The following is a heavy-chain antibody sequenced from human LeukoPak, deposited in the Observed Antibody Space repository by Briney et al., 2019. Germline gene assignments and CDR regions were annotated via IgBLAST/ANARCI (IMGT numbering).Heavy chain of an antibody. CDR1: GFTFSSYG. CDR2: ISYDGSNK. Sequence: GGSLRLSCAASGFTFSSYGMHWVRQAPGRGLEWVAVISYDGSNKYYADSVKGRFTISRDNAKNSLYLQMNSLRAEDTAVFYCARDPGYSNSPYYLDYWGQGTLVTVSS. CDR3: ARDPGYSNSPYYLDY. J-gene: IGHJ4*02. D-gene: IGHD5-12*01. V-gene: IGHV3-30*03.